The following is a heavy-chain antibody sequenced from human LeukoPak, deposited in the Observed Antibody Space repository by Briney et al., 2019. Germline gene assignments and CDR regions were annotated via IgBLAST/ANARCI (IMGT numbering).Heavy chain of an antibody. V-gene: IGHV3-23*01. CDR3: ARGADSGYSSDN. D-gene: IGHD3-9*01. Sequence: GGSLRLSCAASGFTFSSYGMSWVRQAPGKGLEWISVISGSDGSTWYADSVKGRFTISRDNAKNTLYLQMNSLRAEDTAVYYCARGADSGYSSDNWGQGTLVSVSS. CDR2: ISGSDGST. CDR1: GFTFSSYG. J-gene: IGHJ4*02.